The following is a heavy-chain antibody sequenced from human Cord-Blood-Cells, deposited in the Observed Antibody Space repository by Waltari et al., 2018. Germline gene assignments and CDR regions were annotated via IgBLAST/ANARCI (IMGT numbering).Heavy chain of an antibody. D-gene: IGHD6-19*01. CDR2: IYYSGST. CDR1: GGPISSGGYS. Sequence: QVQLQESGPGLVKPSQTLSLTCTVSGGPISSGGYSWSWNRQHPGKGLEWIGYIYYSGSTYYNPSLKSRVTISVDTSKNQFSLKLSSVTAADTAVYYCARAEMGGWYFDYWGQGTLVTVSS. J-gene: IGHJ4*02. CDR3: ARAEMGGWYFDY. V-gene: IGHV4-31*03.